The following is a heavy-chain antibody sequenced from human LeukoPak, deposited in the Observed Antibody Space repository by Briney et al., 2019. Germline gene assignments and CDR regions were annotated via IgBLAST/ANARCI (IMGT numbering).Heavy chain of an antibody. CDR3: ARATLTYYYDSSGYFDY. D-gene: IGHD3-22*01. Sequence: SETLSLTCTLSVGSISSYYCSWIRQPPGEGLEWIGYIYTSGSTNYNTPLKSRVTISVATSKNPFSLKLSSVTAADTAVYYCARATLTYYYDSSGYFDYWGRGTLVTVSS. V-gene: IGHV4-4*09. CDR2: IYTSGST. J-gene: IGHJ4*02. CDR1: VGSISSYY.